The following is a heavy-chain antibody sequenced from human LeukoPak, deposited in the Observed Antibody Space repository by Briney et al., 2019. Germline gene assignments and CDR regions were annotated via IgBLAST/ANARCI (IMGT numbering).Heavy chain of an antibody. CDR2: INHSGST. CDR3: ASMAVTTGGYSYGMDV. D-gene: IGHD4-17*01. V-gene: IGHV4-34*01. J-gene: IGHJ6*02. Sequence: SETLSLTCAVYGGSFSGFYWNWIRQPPGKGLEWIGEINHSGSTNYNPSLKSRVTISADTSKNQFSLRLSSVTAADTAVYYCASMAVTTGGYSYGMDVWGQGTTVTVSS. CDR1: GGSFSGFY.